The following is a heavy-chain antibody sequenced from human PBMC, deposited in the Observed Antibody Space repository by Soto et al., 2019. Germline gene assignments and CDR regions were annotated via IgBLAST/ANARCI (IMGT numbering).Heavy chain of an antibody. CDR1: GFTFSRYG. Sequence: GGSLRLSCVASGFTFSRYGMHWVRQAPGKGLEWVSSISSSSSYIYYADSVKGRFTISRDNAKNSLYLQMNSLRAEDTAVYYCARVHSYSSSWSSGNYYYYGMDVWGQGTTVTVSS. D-gene: IGHD6-13*01. J-gene: IGHJ6*02. CDR3: ARVHSYSSSWSSGNYYYYGMDV. V-gene: IGHV3-21*01. CDR2: ISSSSSYI.